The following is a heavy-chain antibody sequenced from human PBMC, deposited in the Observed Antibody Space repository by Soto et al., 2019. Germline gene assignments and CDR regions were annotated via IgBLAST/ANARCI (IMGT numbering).Heavy chain of an antibody. Sequence: SETLSLTCSVFGDSISNLDSFWAWICQPPGQALEYIGYIYKSATTYYNPSFESRVAISVDTSKSQFSLKVTSVTAADTAVYFCARGRYCLTGRCFPNWFDSWGQGALVTVSS. CDR1: GDSISNLDSF. J-gene: IGHJ5*01. CDR3: ARGRYCLTGRCFPNWFDS. D-gene: IGHD7-27*01. CDR2: IYKSATT. V-gene: IGHV4-30-4*01.